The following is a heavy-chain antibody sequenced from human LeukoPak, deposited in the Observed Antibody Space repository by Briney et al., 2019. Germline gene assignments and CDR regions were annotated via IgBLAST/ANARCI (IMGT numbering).Heavy chain of an antibody. CDR1: GYTFTGHY. D-gene: IGHD6-19*01. CDR2: ISPNSGDT. Sequence: ASVKVSCKASGYTFTGHYMHWVRQAPGQGLEWMGWISPNSGDTDYAHRFQGRVTMTRDTSISTAYMELSRLTSDDTAVYYCARAAIAVAGDYHYHYMDVWGQGTLVTVSS. J-gene: IGHJ6*03. CDR3: ARAAIAVAGDYHYHYMDV. V-gene: IGHV1-2*07.